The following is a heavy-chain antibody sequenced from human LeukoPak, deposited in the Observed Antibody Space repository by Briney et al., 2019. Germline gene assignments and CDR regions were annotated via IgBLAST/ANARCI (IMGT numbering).Heavy chain of an antibody. Sequence: PGGSLRLSCAASGFTFSSHAMSWVRQAPGKGLEWVSAISGSGGSTYYADSVKGRFTISRDNSKNTLYLQMNSLRAEDTAVYYCAKDRDCSSTSCYGGNYWGQGTLVTVSS. J-gene: IGHJ4*02. V-gene: IGHV3-23*01. CDR1: GFTFSSHA. CDR2: ISGSGGST. CDR3: AKDRDCSSTSCYGGNY. D-gene: IGHD2-2*01.